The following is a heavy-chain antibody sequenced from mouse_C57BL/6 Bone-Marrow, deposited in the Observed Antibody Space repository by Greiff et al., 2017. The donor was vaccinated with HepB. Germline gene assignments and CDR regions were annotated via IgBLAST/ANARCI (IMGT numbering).Heavy chain of an antibody. CDR1: GFTFSSYA. J-gene: IGHJ1*03. CDR3: TRDRDYYGSRYWYFDV. V-gene: IGHV5-9-1*02. CDR2: ISSGGDYI. D-gene: IGHD1-1*01. Sequence: EVQRVESGAGLVKPGGSLKLSCAASGFTFSSYAMSWVRQTPAKRLEWVAYISSGGDYIYYADTVKGRFTISRDNARNTLYLQMSSLKSEDTAMYYCTRDRDYYGSRYWYFDVWGTGTTVTVSS.